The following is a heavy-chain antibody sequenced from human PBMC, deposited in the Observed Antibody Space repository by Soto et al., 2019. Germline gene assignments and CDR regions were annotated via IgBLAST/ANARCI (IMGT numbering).Heavy chain of an antibody. CDR2: ITGSSRYI. J-gene: IGHJ4*02. Sequence: EVQLVESGGGLVKPGGSLRLSCAASGFTFSSYSMNWVRQAPGKGLEWVSSITGSSRYIYYADSVKGRFTISRDNAKNSLYLQMNSLRAEDTAVYYCARDVYYYDSSAYWAYWGQGTLVTVSS. D-gene: IGHD3-22*01. CDR1: GFTFSSYS. V-gene: IGHV3-21*02. CDR3: ARDVYYYDSSAYWAY.